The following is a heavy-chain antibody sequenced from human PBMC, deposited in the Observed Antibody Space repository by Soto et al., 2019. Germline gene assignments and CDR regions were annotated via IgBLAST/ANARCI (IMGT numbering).Heavy chain of an antibody. J-gene: IGHJ6*02. Sequence: EVQLVESGGGLVQPGGSLRLSCAASGFTFISHWIHWVRQTPGKGLVWVSRIDVGGNNRNYADSVKGRFTISRDNAKYTVYLKMNSLRADDTAVYYCVRGIYQKFGMDVWGQGTTV. V-gene: IGHV3-74*01. CDR1: GFTFISHW. CDR2: IDVGGNNR. D-gene: IGHD3-3*02. CDR3: VRGIYQKFGMDV.